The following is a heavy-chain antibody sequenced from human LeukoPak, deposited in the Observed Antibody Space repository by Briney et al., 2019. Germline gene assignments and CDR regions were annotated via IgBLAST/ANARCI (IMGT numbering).Heavy chain of an antibody. Sequence: PGTSLRLSCVASGFTFSTYGMHWVRQAPGKGLEWVAVIWHDGSDKYYADSVKGRFTISRDNAKNSLILQMNSLRDEDTAVYYCARGVWAPFDYRGQGTLVTVSS. D-gene: IGHD7-27*01. V-gene: IGHV3-33*01. CDR1: GFTFSTYG. CDR3: ARGVWAPFDY. J-gene: IGHJ4*02. CDR2: IWHDGSDK.